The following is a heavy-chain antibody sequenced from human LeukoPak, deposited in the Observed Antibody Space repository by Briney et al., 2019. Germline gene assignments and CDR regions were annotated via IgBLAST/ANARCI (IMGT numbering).Heavy chain of an antibody. D-gene: IGHD1-1*01. CDR3: AGETGIIAPGAFDI. CDR1: GFTVCNNY. CDR2: IYSGGST. Sequence: SGGSLRLSCAASGFTVCNNYMNWVHQAPGKGLECVSVIYSGGSTYYADSVKGRFTISRDNSKNTLYLQMNSLRAEDTAVYYCAGETGIIAPGAFDIWGQGTMVTVSS. J-gene: IGHJ3*02. V-gene: IGHV3-53*01.